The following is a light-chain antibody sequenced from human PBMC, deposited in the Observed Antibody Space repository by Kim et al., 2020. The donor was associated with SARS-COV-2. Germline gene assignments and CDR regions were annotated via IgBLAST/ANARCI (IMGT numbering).Light chain of an antibody. CDR1: QNINNW. Sequence: GDGVTITCRASQNINNWLAWYQQKPGKAPKLLIYEAIRLHTGVPSRFTGSGFGTEFTLTTSSLQPDDFATYYCQQYNSYWTFGQGTKVDIK. J-gene: IGKJ1*01. CDR2: EAI. V-gene: IGKV1-5*03. CDR3: QQYNSYWT.